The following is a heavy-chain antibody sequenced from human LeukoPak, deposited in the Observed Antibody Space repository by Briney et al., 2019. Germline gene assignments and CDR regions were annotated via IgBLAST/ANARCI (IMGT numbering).Heavy chain of an antibody. CDR1: GGSFSSYY. CDR2: IYYSGST. V-gene: IGHV4-39*07. D-gene: IGHD3-10*01. J-gene: IGHJ4*02. Sequence: SETLSLTCAVYGGSFSSYYWGWIRQPPGKGLEWIGSIYYSGSTYYNPSLKSRVTISVDTSKNQFSLKLSSVTAADTAVYYCARREVRGVRKGGIDYWGQGTLVTVSS. CDR3: ARREVRGVRKGGIDY.